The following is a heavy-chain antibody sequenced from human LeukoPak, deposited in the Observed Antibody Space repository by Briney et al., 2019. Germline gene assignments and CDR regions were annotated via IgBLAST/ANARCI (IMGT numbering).Heavy chain of an antibody. CDR3: TRLLPSSHHFFDS. CDR1: GFTVSNDY. J-gene: IGHJ4*02. CDR2: IYGGGDT. D-gene: IGHD6-6*01. V-gene: IGHV3-53*01. Sequence: GGSLRLSCAVSGFTVSNDYMSWVRQAPGKGLEWVSVIYGGGDTYYADSVRGRFTISRDNFDNTLFLQMDSLRPEDTAVYYCTRLLPSSHHFFDSWGQGPWSPSPQ.